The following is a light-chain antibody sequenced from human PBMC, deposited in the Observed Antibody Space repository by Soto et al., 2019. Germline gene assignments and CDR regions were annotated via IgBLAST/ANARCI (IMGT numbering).Light chain of an antibody. V-gene: IGKV1-33*01. CDR1: QDIRTS. CDR2: GAS. Sequence: DIQMTQSPSSLSASVGARVSITCQASQDIRTSLSWFQQKPGRAPKLLIYGASYLETGVPSRFRGSGSGTDFSFTISRQQPEDIATYYCQQYDNRPPFTFGPGTKVDIK. J-gene: IGKJ3*01. CDR3: QQYDNRPPFT.